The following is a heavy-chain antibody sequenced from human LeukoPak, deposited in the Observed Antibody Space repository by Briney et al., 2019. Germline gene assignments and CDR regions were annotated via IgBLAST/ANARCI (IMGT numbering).Heavy chain of an antibody. Sequence: SETLSLTCTVSGGSISSSSYYWGWIRQPPGKGLEWIGSIYYSGSTYYNPSLKSRVTISVDTSKNQFSLKLSSVTAADTAVYYCARRSGYDLIDYWGQGTLVTVSS. CDR3: ARRSGYDLIDY. V-gene: IGHV4-39*01. CDR1: GGSISSSSYY. D-gene: IGHD5-12*01. CDR2: IYYSGST. J-gene: IGHJ4*02.